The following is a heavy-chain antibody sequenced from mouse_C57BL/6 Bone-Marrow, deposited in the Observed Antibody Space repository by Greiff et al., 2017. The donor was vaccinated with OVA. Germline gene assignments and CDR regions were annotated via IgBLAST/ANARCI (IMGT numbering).Heavy chain of an antibody. CDR2: IDPNSGGT. J-gene: IGHJ2*01. V-gene: IGHV1-72*01. D-gene: IGHD1-1*01. Sequence: QVQLQQPGAELVKPGASVKLSCKASGYTFTSYWMHWVKQRPGRGLEWIGRIDPNSGGTKYNEKFKSKATLTVDKPSSTAYMQLSSLTSEDSAVYYCARRSRFSPTVVVAYYFDYWGQGTTLTVSS. CDR1: GYTFTSYW. CDR3: ARRSRFSPTVVVAYYFDY.